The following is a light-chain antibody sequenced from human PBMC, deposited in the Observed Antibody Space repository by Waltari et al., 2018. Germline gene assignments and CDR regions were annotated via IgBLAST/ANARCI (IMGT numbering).Light chain of an antibody. CDR1: SSDVGGYNY. V-gene: IGLV2-14*01. Sequence: QSALPQPASVSGSPGQSITLSCTGTSSDVGGYNYVSWYQQHPGKAPKLMIYEVSNRPSGVSNRFSGSKSGNTASLTISGLQAEDEADYYCSSYTSSSTLWVFGGGTKLTVL. CDR2: EVS. J-gene: IGLJ3*02. CDR3: SSYTSSSTLWV.